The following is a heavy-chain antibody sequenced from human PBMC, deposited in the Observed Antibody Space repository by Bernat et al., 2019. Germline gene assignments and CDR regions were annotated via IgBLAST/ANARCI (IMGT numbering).Heavy chain of an antibody. J-gene: IGHJ1*01. D-gene: IGHD4-11*01. Sequence: VQLVESGGGVVQPGRSLRLSCAASGFTFSSYGMHWVRQSPGKGLEWVGRIKSEADGGTSDYAAPVEDRFTISRDDSRNTVYLHMNSLKTEDTAVYYCTTPLFKTTNFWGQGALVTVSS. CDR1: GFTFSSYG. V-gene: IGHV3-15*01. CDR3: TTPLFKTTNF. CDR2: IKSEADGGTS.